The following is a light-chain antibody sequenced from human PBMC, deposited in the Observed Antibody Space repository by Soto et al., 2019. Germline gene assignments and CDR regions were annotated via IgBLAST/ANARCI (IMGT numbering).Light chain of an antibody. CDR3: QVWDSSTASVV. CDR2: DDS. Sequence: SYELTQPPSVSGAPGQTASIPCGGTNIGSKSVHCYQQKPGQAPVLVFYDDSDRPSGIPARFSGSNSGNTATLTISRVEVGDEADYYCQVWDSSTASVVFGGGTKLTVL. J-gene: IGLJ3*02. V-gene: IGLV3-21*02. CDR1: NIGSKS.